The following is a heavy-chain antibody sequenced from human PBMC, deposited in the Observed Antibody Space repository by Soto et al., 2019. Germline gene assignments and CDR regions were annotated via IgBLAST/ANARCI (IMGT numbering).Heavy chain of an antibody. Sequence: GGSLRLSCAASGFTFDDYTMHWVRQAPGKGLEWVSLISWDGGSTYYADSVKGRFTISRDNSKNSLYLQMNSLRTEDTALYYCAKDANPQRRYYYGSGSYYNRNYYYYGMDVWGQGTTVTVSS. CDR1: GFTFDDYT. CDR2: ISWDGGST. V-gene: IGHV3-43*01. D-gene: IGHD3-10*01. J-gene: IGHJ6*02. CDR3: AKDANPQRRYYYGSGSYYNRNYYYYGMDV.